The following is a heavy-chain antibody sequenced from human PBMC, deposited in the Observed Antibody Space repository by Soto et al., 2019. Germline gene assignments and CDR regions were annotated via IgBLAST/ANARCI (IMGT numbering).Heavy chain of an antibody. D-gene: IGHD1-1*01. CDR3: ARWSCTTGPCNTFDY. CDR1: GGSISGYY. Sequence: SETLSLTCSVSGGSISGYYWSWIRQAPGKGLEYIGLMFFIGPPNLSPSLTSRVAMSVAMSTNQFSLRLISVTAADTAVYFCARWSCTTGPCNTFDYWGQGILLTVSS. J-gene: IGHJ4*02. V-gene: IGHV4-59*01. CDR2: MFFIGPP.